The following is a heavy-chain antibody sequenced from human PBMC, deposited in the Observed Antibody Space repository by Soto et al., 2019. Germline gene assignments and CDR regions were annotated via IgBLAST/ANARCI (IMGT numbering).Heavy chain of an antibody. CDR2: ISSSATII. CDR3: ARAVKQWLVGGDYYYYYMDV. CDR1: GFTLSDYY. D-gene: IGHD6-19*01. Sequence: QVQLVESGGGLVKPGGSLRLSCAASGFTLSDYYMTWIRQAPGKGLEWISYISSSATIIYYADSVKGLFTISRDNAKTSLYLQMNSLRAADTAVYYCARAVKQWLVGGDYYYYYMDVWGKGTTVTVSS. V-gene: IGHV3-11*01. J-gene: IGHJ6*03.